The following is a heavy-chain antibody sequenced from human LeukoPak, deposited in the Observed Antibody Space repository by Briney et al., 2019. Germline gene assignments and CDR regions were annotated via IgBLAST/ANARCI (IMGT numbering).Heavy chain of an antibody. CDR3: ARGLYAKRTYYFDSSGYFYGDYFDY. J-gene: IGHJ4*02. V-gene: IGHV4-34*01. CDR1: GGSFSGYY. Sequence: SETLSLTCAVYGGSFSGYYWSWIRQPPGKGLEWIGSIYYSGSTYYNPSLKSRVTISVDTSKSQFSLKLSSVTAADTAVYYCARGLYAKRTYYFDSSGYFYGDYFDYWGQGTLVTVSS. CDR2: IYYSGST. D-gene: IGHD3-22*01.